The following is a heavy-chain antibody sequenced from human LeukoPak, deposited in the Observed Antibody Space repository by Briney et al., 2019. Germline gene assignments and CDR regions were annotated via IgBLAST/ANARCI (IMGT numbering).Heavy chain of an antibody. CDR2: IYYSGST. Sequence: PSETLSLTCTVSGGSISSYYWSWIRQPPGKGLEWIGSIYYSGSTYYNPSLKSRVTISVDTSKNQFSLKLSSVTAADTAVYYCARHGNYDSSGYYSAFDYWGQGTLVTVSS. CDR3: ARHGNYDSSGYYSAFDY. CDR1: GGSISSYY. D-gene: IGHD3-22*01. V-gene: IGHV4-59*05. J-gene: IGHJ4*02.